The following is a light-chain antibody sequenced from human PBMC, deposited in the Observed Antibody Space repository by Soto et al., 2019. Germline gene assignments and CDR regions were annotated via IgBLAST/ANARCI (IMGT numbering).Light chain of an antibody. CDR2: LAS. J-gene: IGKJ2*01. Sequence: DIVMTQSPLSLPVTPGEPASISCRSSQSLLYSNGNNYLDWYVQKPGQSPQLLIYLASSRASGVPDRFSGSGSGTDFTLKISRVEAEDVGVYYCMQPLQTPYTFVQGTKLEIK. CDR3: MQPLQTPYT. V-gene: IGKV2-28*01. CDR1: QSLLYSNGNNY.